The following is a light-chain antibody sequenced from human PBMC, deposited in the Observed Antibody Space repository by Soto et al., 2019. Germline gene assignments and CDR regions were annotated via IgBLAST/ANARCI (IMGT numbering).Light chain of an antibody. CDR1: QSVSSSY. V-gene: IGKV3-20*01. CDR3: QQYSSPSWT. Sequence: EIVLTQSPGTLSLSPGERATLSCRASQSVSSSYLAWYQQKPGQAPRILIFGASNRATGIPDRFSGSGSGIDFTLTISRLEPEDFAVYYCQQYSSPSWTFGQGTKVDIK. CDR2: GAS. J-gene: IGKJ1*01.